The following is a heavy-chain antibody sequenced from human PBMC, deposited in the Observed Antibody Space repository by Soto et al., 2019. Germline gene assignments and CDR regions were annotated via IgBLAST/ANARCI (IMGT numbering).Heavy chain of an antibody. Sequence: QITLKESGPTLVKPTQTLTLTCTFSGFSLNTNGVGVGWIRQPPGKALEWLALIYWDDDKRYSPSLKSRLTIPKDTSKHQVVLRMTHMDPVDTATYSCAHRIAAPGYFDYWGQGILVTVSS. CDR3: AHRIAAPGYFDY. CDR1: GFSLNTNGVG. V-gene: IGHV2-5*02. CDR2: IYWDDDK. D-gene: IGHD6-6*01. J-gene: IGHJ4*02.